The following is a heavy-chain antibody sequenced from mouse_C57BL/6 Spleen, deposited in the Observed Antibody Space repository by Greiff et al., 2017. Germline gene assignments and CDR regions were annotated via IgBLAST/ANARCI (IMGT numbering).Heavy chain of an antibody. CDR2: IYPGNGGT. D-gene: IGHD4-1*01. CDR3: TRNWDYAMDY. V-gene: IGHV1-5*01. Sequence: EVQLQQSGTVLARPGASVKMSCKTSGYTFTSYWMNWVKQRPGQGLEWIGAIYPGNGGTSYNQKFKGKAKLTAVTSASTAYMELSSLTNEDSAVYYCTRNWDYAMDYWGQGTSVTVSS. J-gene: IGHJ4*01. CDR1: GYTFTSYW.